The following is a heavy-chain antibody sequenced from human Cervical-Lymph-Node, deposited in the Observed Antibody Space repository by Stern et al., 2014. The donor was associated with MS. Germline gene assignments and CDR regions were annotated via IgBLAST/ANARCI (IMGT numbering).Heavy chain of an antibody. Sequence: QLVQSGAEVRKPGSSVKVSCKASGGTFSSSAISWVRQAPGQGLEWMGGIIPILRTANYAQKFQGRVTITADESTNTAYMELSSLRSDDTAVYYCALSGFDPWGQGTLVTVSS. CDR3: ALSGFDP. D-gene: IGHD6-19*01. J-gene: IGHJ5*02. CDR2: IIPILRTA. V-gene: IGHV1-69*01. CDR1: GGTFSSSA.